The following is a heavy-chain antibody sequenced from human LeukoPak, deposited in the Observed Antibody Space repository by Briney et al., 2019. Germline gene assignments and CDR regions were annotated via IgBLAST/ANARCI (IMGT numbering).Heavy chain of an antibody. Sequence: GGSLRLSCAASGFTFSSYAMSWVRQAPGKGLEWVSAISGSGGSTYYADSAKGRFTISRDNSKNTLYLQMNSLRAEDTAVYYCAKDSVRGVIRGPFDYWGQGTLVTVSS. CDR3: AKDSVRGVIRGPFDY. CDR2: ISGSGGST. CDR1: GFTFSSYA. D-gene: IGHD3-10*01. V-gene: IGHV3-23*01. J-gene: IGHJ4*02.